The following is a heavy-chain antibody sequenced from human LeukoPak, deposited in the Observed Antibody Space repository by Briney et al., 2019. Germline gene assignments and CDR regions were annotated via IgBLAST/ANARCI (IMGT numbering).Heavy chain of an antibody. J-gene: IGHJ4*02. CDR2: ISSNGGST. D-gene: IGHD3-10*01. CDR1: GSTFSSYA. CDR3: VTDRRGILVRGTTFDY. V-gene: IGHV3-64D*06. Sequence: GESLRLSCSASGSTFSSYAMHWVRQAPGKGLEYVSAISSNGGSTYYADSVKGRFTISRDNSKNTLYLQMSSQRAEDTAVYYCVTDRRGILVRGTTFDYWGQGTLVTVSS.